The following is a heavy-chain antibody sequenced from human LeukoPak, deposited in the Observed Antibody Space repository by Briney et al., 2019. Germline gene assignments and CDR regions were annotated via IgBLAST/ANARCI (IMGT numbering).Heavy chain of an antibody. D-gene: IGHD6-13*01. CDR3: ARDRRVSSSWPDAFDI. CDR2: ISAYNGNT. CDR1: GYTFTSYG. J-gene: IGHJ3*02. Sequence: GASVKVSCRASGYTFTSYGISWVRQAPGQGLEWMGWISAYNGNTNYAQKLQGRVTMTTDTSTSTAYMELRSLRSDDTAVYYCARDRRVSSSWPDAFDIWGQGTMVTVSS. V-gene: IGHV1-18*01.